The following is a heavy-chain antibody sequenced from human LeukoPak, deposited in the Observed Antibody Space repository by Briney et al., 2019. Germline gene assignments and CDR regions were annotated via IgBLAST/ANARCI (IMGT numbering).Heavy chain of an antibody. J-gene: IGHJ4*02. Sequence: SGTLSLTSAVSGGSISSSNWWSWVRQPPGKGLEWIGEIYHSGTTNYNPSLKSRVTLSIDKSKNQFSLKLSSVTAADTAMYYCARTPDYSDNSAYFDWWGQGTLVTVSS. CDR3: ARTPDYSDNSAYFDW. V-gene: IGHV4-4*02. CDR1: GGSISSSNW. D-gene: IGHD4-23*01. CDR2: IYHSGTT.